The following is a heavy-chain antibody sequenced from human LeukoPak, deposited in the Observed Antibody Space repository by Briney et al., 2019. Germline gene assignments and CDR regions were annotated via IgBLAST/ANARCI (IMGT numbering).Heavy chain of an antibody. Sequence: ASVKVSCKASGYTFTGYYMHWVRQAPGQGLEWMGWISAYNGNTNYAQKFQGRVTMTTDTSTSTAHMEVRSLKSDDTAVYYCARTTVVSMASWFDPWGQGTLVTVSS. CDR2: ISAYNGNT. J-gene: IGHJ5*02. D-gene: IGHD4-23*01. CDR1: GYTFTGYY. V-gene: IGHV1-18*04. CDR3: ARTTVVSMASWFDP.